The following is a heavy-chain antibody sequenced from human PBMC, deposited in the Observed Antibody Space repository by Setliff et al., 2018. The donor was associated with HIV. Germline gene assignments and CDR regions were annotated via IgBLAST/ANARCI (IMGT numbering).Heavy chain of an antibody. V-gene: IGHV3-66*01. CDR3: ARDRVGSY. CDR1: GFIVSRND. J-gene: IGHJ1*01. Sequence: LRLSCAASGFIVSRNDMSWVRQAPGKGLEWVSIVYSGGTTHFADSVKGRFTISRDNSKNTLYLQMNSLRAEDTAVYYCARDRVGSYWGQGTQVTVS. CDR2: VYSGGTT. D-gene: IGHD1-26*01.